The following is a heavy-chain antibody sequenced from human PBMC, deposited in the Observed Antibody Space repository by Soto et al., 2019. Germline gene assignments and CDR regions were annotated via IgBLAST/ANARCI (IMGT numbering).Heavy chain of an antibody. Sequence: QVQLQESGPGLVKPSQTLSVTCTVPGGSISSSDYYWSWIRQPPGKGLEWIGYIYYSGSTYYNPSLSSRVSISVDTSKNQFSLNLSSVTAADTAVYYCARIVESGYTIDFDLWGRGTLVTVSS. D-gene: IGHD3-16*02. CDR2: IYYSGST. J-gene: IGHJ2*01. CDR1: GGSISSSDYY. CDR3: ARIVESGYTIDFDL. V-gene: IGHV4-30-4*01.